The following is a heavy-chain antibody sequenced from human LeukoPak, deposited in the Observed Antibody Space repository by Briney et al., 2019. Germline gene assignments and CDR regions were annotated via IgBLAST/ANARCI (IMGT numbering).Heavy chain of an antibody. J-gene: IGHJ4*02. D-gene: IGHD1-26*01. V-gene: IGHV3-7*05. Sequence: GGSLRLSCAASGFIFSRYWMSWVRQAPGKGLEWVANIKKEGSEKYYVDSVEGRLTISRDNAKKSLYLQMNSLRAEDTAVYYCAREQWELPRGTYYFDYWGQGTLVSVSS. CDR3: AREQWELPRGTYYFDY. CDR2: IKKEGSEK. CDR1: GFIFSRYW.